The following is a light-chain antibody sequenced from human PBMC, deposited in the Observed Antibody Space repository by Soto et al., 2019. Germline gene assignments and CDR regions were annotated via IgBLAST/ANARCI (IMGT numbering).Light chain of an antibody. CDR3: QQYGSSPPEKT. J-gene: IGKJ1*01. CDR2: GAS. V-gene: IGKV3-20*01. Sequence: EIVLTQSPGTLSLSPGERATLSCRASQSVSNNYLAWYQQKPGQAPRLLIYGASSRATGIPDRFSGSGSGTDFTLTISSLEPEDFAVYYCQQYGSSPPEKTFGQGTKVEIK. CDR1: QSVSNNY.